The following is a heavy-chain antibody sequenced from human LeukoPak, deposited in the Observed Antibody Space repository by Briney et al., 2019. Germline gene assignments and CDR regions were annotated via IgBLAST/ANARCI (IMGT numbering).Heavy chain of an antibody. CDR2: IKQDGSQK. CDR1: GFTFSTYW. Sequence: GGSLRLSCAASGFTFSTYWMNWVRQAPGKGLDCVASIKQDGSQKYYVDSVKGRFTISRDSAKNSLYLQMNSLRAEDTAVYYCARRSSGYYSWSSDYWGQGTLVTVSS. CDR3: ARRSSGYYSWSSDY. V-gene: IGHV3-7*01. D-gene: IGHD6-19*01. J-gene: IGHJ4*02.